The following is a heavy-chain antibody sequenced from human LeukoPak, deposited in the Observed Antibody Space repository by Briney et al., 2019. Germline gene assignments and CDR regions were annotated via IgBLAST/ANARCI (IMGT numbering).Heavy chain of an antibody. CDR2: IYYSGST. CDR3: ARAPRGAPFDY. D-gene: IGHD3-10*01. J-gene: IGHJ4*02. CDR1: GGSISSYY. V-gene: IGHV4-59*01. Sequence: SETLSLTCTVSGGSISSYYWSWIRQPPGKGLEWIGYIYYSGSTNYNPSLKSRVTISVDTSKNQFSLKLSSVTAADTAVYYCARAPRGAPFDYWGQGTLATVSS.